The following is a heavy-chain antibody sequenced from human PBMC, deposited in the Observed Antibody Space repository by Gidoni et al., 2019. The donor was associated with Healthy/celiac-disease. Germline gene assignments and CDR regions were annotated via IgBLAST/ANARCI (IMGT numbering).Heavy chain of an antibody. J-gene: IGHJ4*02. D-gene: IGHD3-10*01. V-gene: IGHV3-73*01. CDR1: GFTFSGSA. CDR2: IRSKANSYAT. CDR3: TRLNGDYFDY. Sequence: GGSLKLSCAASGFTFSGSAMHWVRQASGKGLEWVGRIRSKANSYATAYAASVKGRFTISRDDSKNTAYLHMNSLKTEDTAVYYCTRLNGDYFDYWGQGTLVTVSS.